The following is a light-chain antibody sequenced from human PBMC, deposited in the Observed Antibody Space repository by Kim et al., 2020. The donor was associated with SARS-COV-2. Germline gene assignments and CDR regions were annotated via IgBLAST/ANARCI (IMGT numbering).Light chain of an antibody. CDR1: QSICTW. CDR2: KAS. Sequence: SVGSRVTITGRSSQSICTWLAWYQQKPGIAPKPLIYKASNLASGVPSRFSVSGSGTEFTLTISSLQPDDFATYYCQQYNNYSPWTFGQGTKVDIK. V-gene: IGKV1-5*03. J-gene: IGKJ1*01. CDR3: QQYNNYSPWT.